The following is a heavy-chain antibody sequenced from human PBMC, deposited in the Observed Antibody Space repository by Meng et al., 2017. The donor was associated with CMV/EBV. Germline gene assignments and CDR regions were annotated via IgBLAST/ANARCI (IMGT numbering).Heavy chain of an antibody. CDR3: AKGFSRRFLGWLLDAFDI. V-gene: IGHV3-9*01. CDR1: GFTFDDYA. CDR2: ISWSSGNI. J-gene: IGHJ3*02. Sequence: SLKISCAASGFTFDDYAMHWVRQAPGKGLEWVSGISWSSGNIGYADSVKGRFTISRDNAKNSLYLQMNSLRAEDTALYYCAKGFSRRFLGWLLDAFDIWGQGTMVTVSS. D-gene: IGHD3-3*01.